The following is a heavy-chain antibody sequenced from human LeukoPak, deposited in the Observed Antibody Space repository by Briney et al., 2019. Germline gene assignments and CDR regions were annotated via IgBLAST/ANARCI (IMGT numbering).Heavy chain of an antibody. D-gene: IGHD6-19*01. CDR3: ATLLAVAEFDY. CDR2: VDPEDGET. CDR1: GYTFTDYY. J-gene: IGHJ4*02. V-gene: IGHV1-69-2*01. Sequence: GASVKVSCKVSGYTFTDYYMHWLQQAPGKGPEWMGLVDPEDGETIYAEKFQGRVTITADTSTDTAYMELSSLRSEDTAMYYCATLLAVAEFDYWGQGTLVTVSS.